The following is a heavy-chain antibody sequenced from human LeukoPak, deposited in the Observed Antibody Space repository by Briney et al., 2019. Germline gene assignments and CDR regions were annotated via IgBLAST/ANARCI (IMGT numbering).Heavy chain of an antibody. CDR1: GYTFTAYY. Sequence: ASVKVSCKASGYTFTAYYMHWVRQAPGQGLEWMGWINPSSGGTNYAQKFQGRVIMTRDTSISTAYMELSRLTSDDTAVYNCASPSNYGSGSQLNYWGQGTLVTVSS. V-gene: IGHV1-2*02. D-gene: IGHD3-10*01. CDR2: INPSSGGT. CDR3: ASPSNYGSGSQLNY. J-gene: IGHJ4*02.